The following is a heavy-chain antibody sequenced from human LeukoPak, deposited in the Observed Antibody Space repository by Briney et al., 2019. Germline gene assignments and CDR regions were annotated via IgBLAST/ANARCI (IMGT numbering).Heavy chain of an antibody. V-gene: IGHV3-15*01. Sequence: GGSLRLSCAASGFTFSNAWMSWVRQAPGKGLEWVGRIKSKTDGETTDYAAPVKGRFTISRDDSKNTLYLQMNSLKTEDTAVYYCTTVDGYCSSTSCYSHFQHWGQGTLVTVSS. CDR3: TTVDGYCSSTSCYSHFQH. CDR2: IKSKTDGETT. CDR1: GFTFSNAW. D-gene: IGHD2-2*01. J-gene: IGHJ1*01.